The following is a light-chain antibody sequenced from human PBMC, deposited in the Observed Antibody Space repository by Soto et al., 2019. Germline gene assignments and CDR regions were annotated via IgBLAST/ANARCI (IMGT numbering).Light chain of an antibody. V-gene: IGKV3-20*01. CDR3: QRHGSPPHT. Sequence: IVLAKSPGTGSLSPGEGVTLSCRASQSVSSSYVAWYQQTPGQAPRLLIYGSSTRDTGIPDRFSGSGSGTDFTPTIPRLEPADFAVICCQRHGSPPHTFGQWTRLEIK. J-gene: IGKJ5*01. CDR1: QSVSSSY. CDR2: GSS.